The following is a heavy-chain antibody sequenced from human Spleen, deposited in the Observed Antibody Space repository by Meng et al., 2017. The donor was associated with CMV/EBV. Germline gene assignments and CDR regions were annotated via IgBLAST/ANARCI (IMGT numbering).Heavy chain of an antibody. J-gene: IGHJ5*02. Sequence: FTSYDINRVRQATGQGLEWMGWMNPNSGNTGYAQKFQGRVTMTRNTSISTAYMELSSLRSEDTAVYYCARGLSYCSGGSCYRLHWFDPWGQGTLVTVSS. D-gene: IGHD2-15*01. CDR3: ARGLSYCSGGSCYRLHWFDP. CDR1: FTSYD. V-gene: IGHV1-8*01. CDR2: MNPNSGNT.